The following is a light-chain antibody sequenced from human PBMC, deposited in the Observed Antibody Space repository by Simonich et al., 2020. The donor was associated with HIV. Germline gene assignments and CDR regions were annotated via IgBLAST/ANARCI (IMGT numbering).Light chain of an antibody. Sequence: QSALTQPASVSGSPGQSITISCTGTSSDVGGYNYVSWYQQHPGKAPKLKLYDVSNRPSGVSNRFSGSKSGNTASLTISGRQAEDEADYYCSSYTSSSTLVFGGGTKLTVL. CDR2: DVS. CDR3: SSYTSSSTLV. CDR1: SSDVGGYNY. V-gene: IGLV2-14*03. J-gene: IGLJ2*01.